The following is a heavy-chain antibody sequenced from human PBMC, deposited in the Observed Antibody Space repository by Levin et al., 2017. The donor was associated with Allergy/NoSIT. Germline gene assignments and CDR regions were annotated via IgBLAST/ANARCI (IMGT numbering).Heavy chain of an antibody. J-gene: IGHJ6*02. CDR3: AKSDCSGGNCYSYYYYYGMDV. CDR1: GFTFSSYG. CDR2: ISYDGSNK. D-gene: IGHD2-15*01. V-gene: IGHV3-30*18. Sequence: GGSLRLSCAASGFTFSSYGMHWVRQAPGKGLEGVAVISYDGSNKYYADSVKGRFTISRDNSKNTLYLQMNSLRAEDTAVYYCAKSDCSGGNCYSYYYYYGMDVWGQGTTVTVSS.